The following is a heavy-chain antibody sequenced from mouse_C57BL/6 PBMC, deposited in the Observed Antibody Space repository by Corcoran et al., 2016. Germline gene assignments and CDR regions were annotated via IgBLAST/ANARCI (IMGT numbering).Heavy chain of an antibody. V-gene: IGHV14-2*01. CDR2: IDPEDGET. CDR1: GFNIKDYY. J-gene: IGHJ3*01. Sequence: EVQLQQSGAELVKPGASVKLSCTASGFNIKDYYMHWVKQRTEQGLEWIGRIDPEDGETKYAPKFQSKATITADTSSNTAYLQLSSLTSEDTAVDYCARYDGYMFAYWGQGTLVTVSA. CDR3: ARYDGYMFAY. D-gene: IGHD2-3*01.